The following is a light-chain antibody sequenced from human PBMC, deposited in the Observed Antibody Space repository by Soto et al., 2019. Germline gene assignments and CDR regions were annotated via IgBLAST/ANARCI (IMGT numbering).Light chain of an antibody. J-gene: IGLJ1*01. CDR3: CSYAGSSTPYV. V-gene: IGLV2-23*01. CDR2: EGS. CDR1: NSDVGSYNL. Sequence: QSALTQPASVSGSPGQTITISCTGTNSDVGSYNLVSWYQQHPGKAPKLMIYEGSKRPSGVSNRFSGSKSGNTASLTISGLQAEDEADYYCCSYAGSSTPYVFGTGTKV.